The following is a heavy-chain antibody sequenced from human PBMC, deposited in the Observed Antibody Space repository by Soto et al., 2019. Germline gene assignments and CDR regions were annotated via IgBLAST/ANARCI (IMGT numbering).Heavy chain of an antibody. V-gene: IGHV1-46*01. Sequence: ASVKVSCKASGYTFTSYYIHWARQAPGQGLEWVGIINPSAGSTSYAQNFQGRVTMTRDTSTSTVYMELSSLRSEDTAVYYCARVPLYYDSSGYYYDHYYGMDVCGQRTTVTVSS. CDR3: ARVPLYYDSSGYYYDHYYGMDV. CDR2: INPSAGST. CDR1: GYTFTSYY. D-gene: IGHD3-22*01. J-gene: IGHJ6*02.